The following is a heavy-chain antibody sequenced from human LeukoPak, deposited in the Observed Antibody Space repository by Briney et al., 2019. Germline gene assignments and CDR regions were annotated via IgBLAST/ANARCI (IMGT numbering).Heavy chain of an antibody. Sequence: ASETLSLTCAVSGGSISSGGYSWRWIRQPPGKGLEWIGYIYHSGSTYYNPSLKNRVTISVDRSKNQFSLKLSSVTAADTAVYYCAAEYYYDSSYAFDIWGQGTMVTVSS. CDR3: AAEYYYDSSYAFDI. CDR1: GGSISSGGYS. CDR2: IYHSGST. V-gene: IGHV4-30-2*01. J-gene: IGHJ3*02. D-gene: IGHD3-22*01.